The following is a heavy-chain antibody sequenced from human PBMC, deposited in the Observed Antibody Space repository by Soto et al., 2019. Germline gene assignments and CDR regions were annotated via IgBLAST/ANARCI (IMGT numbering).Heavy chain of an antibody. J-gene: IGHJ5*02. D-gene: IGHD2-2*01. CDR2: VSYDATNK. Sequence: QVQLVESGGGVVRPGNSLTLACAASGFTFSGIAMHWVRQAPGKGLEWVAVVSYDATNKFYGESVKGRFTVSRDNSKHTLYLHMTSLRPEDTATYYCAKALSFTSSALDSWGQASLVIVS. V-gene: IGHV3-30*18. CDR3: AKALSFTSSALDS. CDR1: GFTFSGIA.